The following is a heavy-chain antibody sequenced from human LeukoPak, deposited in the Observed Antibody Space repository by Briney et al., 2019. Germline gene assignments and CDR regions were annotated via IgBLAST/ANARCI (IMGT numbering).Heavy chain of an antibody. CDR3: AKDSSIVVVIATHDY. Sequence: GGSLRLSCAASGFTFSSYAMSWVRQAPGKGLEWVSTISGSGGSTYYADSVKGRFTISRDNSNNTLYLQMNSLRAEDTAVYYCAKDSSIVVVIATHDYWGQGTLVTVSS. J-gene: IGHJ4*02. D-gene: IGHD2-21*01. V-gene: IGHV3-23*01. CDR2: ISGSGGST. CDR1: GFTFSSYA.